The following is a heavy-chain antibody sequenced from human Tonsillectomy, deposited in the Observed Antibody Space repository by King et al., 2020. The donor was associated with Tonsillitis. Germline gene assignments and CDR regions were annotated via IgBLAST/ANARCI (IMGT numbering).Heavy chain of an antibody. V-gene: IGHV4-30-4*01. CDR1: GGSISSGDYY. CDR3: ARALTEYYYDSSGYFARYFDY. CDR2: IYYSGST. D-gene: IGHD3-22*01. Sequence: VQLQESGPGLVKPSQTLSLTCTVSGGSISSGDYYWSWIRQPPGKGLEWIGYIYYSGSTYYYPSLKSRVTISVDTSKNQFSLKLSSVTAADTAVYYCARALTEYYYDSSGYFARYFDYWGQGTLVTVSS. J-gene: IGHJ4*02.